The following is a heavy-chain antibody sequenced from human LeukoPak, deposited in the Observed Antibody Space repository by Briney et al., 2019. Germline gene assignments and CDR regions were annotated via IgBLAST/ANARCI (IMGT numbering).Heavy chain of an antibody. CDR1: GGSISSYY. D-gene: IGHD6-13*01. CDR3: ARPYSSSAYAFDI. CDR2: IYYSGST. Sequence: PSETLSLTCTVSGGSISSYYWSWIRQPPGKGLEWIGYIYYSGSTNYNPSLKSRVTISMDTSKNQFSLKLSSVTAADTAVYYCARPYSSSAYAFDIWGQGTMVTVSS. J-gene: IGHJ3*02. V-gene: IGHV4-59*01.